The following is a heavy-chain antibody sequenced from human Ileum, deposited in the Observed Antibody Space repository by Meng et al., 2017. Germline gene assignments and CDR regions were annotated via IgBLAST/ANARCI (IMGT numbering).Heavy chain of an antibody. D-gene: IGHD3-10*01. CDR1: DGFFSGYF. V-gene: IGHV4-34*01. CDR2: INHSGST. Sequence: QVRRQQWGTGLLKPSGPLSSPCAVYDGFFSGYFWSWIRQPPGKGLEWIGEINHSGSTNYNPSLKGRVTISVDTSKSQFSLRLNSVTAADTALYYCAGATIRTYYYGSGSYYFTKWGQGTLVTVSS. CDR3: AGATIRTYYYGSGSYYFTK. J-gene: IGHJ4*02.